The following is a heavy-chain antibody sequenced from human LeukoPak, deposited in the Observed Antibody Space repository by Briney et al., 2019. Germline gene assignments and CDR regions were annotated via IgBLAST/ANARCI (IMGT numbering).Heavy chain of an antibody. D-gene: IGHD6-6*01. V-gene: IGHV1-8*01. CDR2: MNPNSGNT. CDR1: GGTFTSYD. Sequence: ASVKVSCKASGGTFTSYDINWVRQATGQGLEWMGWMNPNSGNTGYAQKFQGRVTMTRNTSISTAYMELSSLRSEDTAVYYCARGEYSRQSRRRGYYYYYMDVWGKGTTVTVSS. J-gene: IGHJ6*03. CDR3: ARGEYSRQSRRRGYYYYYMDV.